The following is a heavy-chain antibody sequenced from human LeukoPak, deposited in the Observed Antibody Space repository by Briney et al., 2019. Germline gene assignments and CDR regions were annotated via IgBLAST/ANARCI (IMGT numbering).Heavy chain of an antibody. V-gene: IGHV3-48*02. Sequence: GGSLRLTCAASGFIFSNYGMNWVRQAPGKGLEWVSHITASGTAMFYADSVKGRFTISRDNAKNSLYLQMNSLRDEDTAVYYCASSGSYRFDYWGQGTLVTVSS. CDR2: ITASGTAM. J-gene: IGHJ4*02. CDR1: GFIFSNYG. D-gene: IGHD1-26*01. CDR3: ASSGSYRFDY.